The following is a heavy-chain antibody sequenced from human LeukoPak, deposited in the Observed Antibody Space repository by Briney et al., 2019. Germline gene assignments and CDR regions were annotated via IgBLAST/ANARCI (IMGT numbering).Heavy chain of an antibody. J-gene: IGHJ4*02. Sequence: GASLRLSCAASGFTFSSYAMSWVRQAPGKGLEWVSSISGSGDSTYYADSVKGRFTISRDTSKNTLYLQMNSLRAEDTAVYYCAKDQGTWNNWKHPFDCWGQGTLVTASS. CDR3: AKDQGTWNNWKHPFDC. CDR2: ISGSGDST. D-gene: IGHD1-20*01. V-gene: IGHV3-23*01. CDR1: GFTFSSYA.